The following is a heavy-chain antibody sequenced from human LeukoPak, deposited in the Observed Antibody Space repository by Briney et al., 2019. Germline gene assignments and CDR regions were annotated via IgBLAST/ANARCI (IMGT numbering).Heavy chain of an antibody. J-gene: IGHJ4*02. Sequence: QSGGSLRLSCAASGFTFSSYAMSWVRQAPGKGLEWVSAISGSGGSTYYADSVKGRFTISRDNSKNTLYLQMNSLRAEDTAVYYCAGDSSGYYRSNFDYWGQGTLVTVSS. CDR1: GFTFSSYA. CDR3: AGDSSGYYRSNFDY. V-gene: IGHV3-23*01. CDR2: ISGSGGST. D-gene: IGHD3-22*01.